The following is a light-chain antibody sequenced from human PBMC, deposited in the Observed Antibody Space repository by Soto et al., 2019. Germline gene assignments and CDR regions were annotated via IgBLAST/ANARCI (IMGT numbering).Light chain of an antibody. Sequence: QPVLTQPPSTSGTPGQRVTISCSGSSSNIGSNTVNWYQHLPGTAPKLLIYSNTQRPSGVPDRFSGSKSGTSASLAISGLQSEDEADYYCAAWDDTLNVVFGGGTKLTVL. CDR1: SSNIGSNT. CDR2: SNT. CDR3: AAWDDTLNVV. J-gene: IGLJ2*01. V-gene: IGLV1-44*01.